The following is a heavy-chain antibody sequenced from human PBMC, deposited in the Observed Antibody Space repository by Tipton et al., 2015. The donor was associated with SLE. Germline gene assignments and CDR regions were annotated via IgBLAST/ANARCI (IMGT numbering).Heavy chain of an antibody. J-gene: IGHJ3*02. CDR2: INPNSGGT. Sequence: QLVQSGPEVKKPGASVKVSCEASGYSFTGYYMHWLRQAPGQGLEWMGRINPNSGGTKYAQKFQGRVTMTRDTSIITAYLELSSLKSDDTAVYYCARGFWDLFGTRDDAFDIWGQGTMVTVSS. D-gene: IGHD3-10*01. V-gene: IGHV1-2*06. CDR3: ARGFWDLFGTRDDAFDI. CDR1: GYSFTGYY.